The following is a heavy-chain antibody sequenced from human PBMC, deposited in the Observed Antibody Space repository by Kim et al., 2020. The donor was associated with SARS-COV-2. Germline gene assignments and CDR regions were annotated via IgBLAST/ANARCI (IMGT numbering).Heavy chain of an antibody. V-gene: IGHV7-4-1*02. CDR1: GYSFTSHA. D-gene: IGHD1-1*01. J-gene: IGHJ4*02. Sequence: ASVKVSCKTSGYSFTSHAMNWVRQAPGQGLEWMGWINTNTGNPTYAQGFTGRFVFSLDTSVSTASLQINSLKAEDTAVYYCARDDNWNFDYWGQGTLVTVSS. CDR2: INTNTGNP. CDR3: ARDDNWNFDY.